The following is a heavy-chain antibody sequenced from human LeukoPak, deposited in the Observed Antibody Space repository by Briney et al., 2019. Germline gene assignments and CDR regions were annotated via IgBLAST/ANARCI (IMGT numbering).Heavy chain of an antibody. CDR3: AASPREWLPSYFDY. J-gene: IGHJ4*02. CDR1: GGSISSSSYY. V-gene: IGHV4-39*01. Sequence: SETLSLTCTVSGGSISSSSYYWGWIRQPPGKGLEWIGSIYYSGSTYYNPSLKSRVTISVDTSKNQFSLKLSSVTAADTAVYYCAASPREWLPSYFDYWGQGTLVTVSS. D-gene: IGHD3-3*01. CDR2: IYYSGST.